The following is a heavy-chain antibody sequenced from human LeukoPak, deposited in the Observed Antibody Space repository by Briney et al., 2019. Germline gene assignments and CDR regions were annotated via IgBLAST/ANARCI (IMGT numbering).Heavy chain of an antibody. V-gene: IGHV3-48*03. J-gene: IGHJ4*02. Sequence: GGSLRHSXAASGFTFSSYEMNWVRQAPGKGLEWVSYISSSGSTIYYADSVKGRFTISRDNAKNSLYLQMNSLRAEDTAVYYCARAGRGLLDYWGQGTLVTVSS. CDR2: ISSSGSTI. CDR3: ARAGRGLLDY. CDR1: GFTFSSYE.